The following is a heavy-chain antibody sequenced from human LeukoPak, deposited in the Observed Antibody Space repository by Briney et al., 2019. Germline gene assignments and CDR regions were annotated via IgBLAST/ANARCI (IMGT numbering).Heavy chain of an antibody. CDR3: ARHRAYSSSSPFDY. CDR1: GGSISSLY. CDR2: IYYTGST. Sequence: SETLSLTCSVSGGSISSLYWSSIRQPPGKGLEWIGYIYYTGSTNYNPSLKSRVTMFVDMSKNQFSLRLSSVTAADTAVYYCARHRAYSSSSPFDYWGQGTLVTVSS. D-gene: IGHD6-6*01. J-gene: IGHJ4*02. V-gene: IGHV4-59*08.